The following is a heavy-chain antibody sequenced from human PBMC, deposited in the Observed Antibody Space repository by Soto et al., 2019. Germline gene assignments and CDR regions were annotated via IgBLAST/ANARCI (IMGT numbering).Heavy chain of an antibody. CDR1: GFTFSSYW. CDR3: ARRGYSSYDPIFDY. J-gene: IGHJ4*02. V-gene: IGHV3-7*03. D-gene: IGHD5-12*01. CDR2: IKQDGSEK. Sequence: PGGSLRLSCAASGFTFSSYWMSWVRQAPGKGLEWVANIKQDGSEKYYVDSVKGRFTISRDNAKNSLYLQMNSLRAEDTAVYYCARRGYSSYDPIFDYWGQGTLVTVSS.